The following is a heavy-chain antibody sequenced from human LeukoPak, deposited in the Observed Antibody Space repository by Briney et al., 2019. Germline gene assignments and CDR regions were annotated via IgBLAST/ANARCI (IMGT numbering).Heavy chain of an antibody. CDR3: ARDERYYDFWSGYYP. D-gene: IGHD3-3*01. CDR2: INPNSGGT. J-gene: IGHJ5*02. V-gene: IGHV1-2*02. Sequence: VASVKVSCTASGYTFTVYYMHWVRQAPGQGLEWMGWINPNSGGTNYAQKFQGRVTMTRDTSISTAYMELSRLRSDDTAVYYCARDERYYDFWSGYYPWGQGTLVTVSS. CDR1: GYTFTVYY.